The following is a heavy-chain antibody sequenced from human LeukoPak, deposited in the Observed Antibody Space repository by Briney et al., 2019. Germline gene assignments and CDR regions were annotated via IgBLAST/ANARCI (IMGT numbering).Heavy chain of an antibody. J-gene: IGHJ5*02. CDR1: GYTFTSYD. CDR2: MNPNSGNT. D-gene: IGHD6-13*01. CDR3: ARGRRGAAAAGTSHWFDP. Sequence: ASVKVSCKASGYTFTSYDINWVRQATGQGLEWMGWMNPNSGNTGYAQKFQGRDTMTRNTSISTAYMELSSLRSEDTAVYYCARGRRGAAAAGTSHWFDPWGQGTLVTVSS. V-gene: IGHV1-8*01.